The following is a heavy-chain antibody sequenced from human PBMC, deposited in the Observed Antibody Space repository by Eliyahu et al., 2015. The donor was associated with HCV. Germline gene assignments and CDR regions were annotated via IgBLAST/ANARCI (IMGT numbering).Heavy chain of an antibody. Sequence: QVQLQESGPGLVKPSETLSLTCTVSGYSIXSGYXWGWIRQPPGKGLEWIGSIYHSGSTYYNPSLKSRVTISVDTSKNQFSLKLSSVTAADTAVYYCARDRGAAAGRGGSFDYWGQGTLVTVSS. CDR2: IYHSGST. D-gene: IGHD6-13*01. CDR3: ARDRGAAAGRGGSFDY. CDR1: GYSIXSGYX. V-gene: IGHV4-38-2*02. J-gene: IGHJ4*02.